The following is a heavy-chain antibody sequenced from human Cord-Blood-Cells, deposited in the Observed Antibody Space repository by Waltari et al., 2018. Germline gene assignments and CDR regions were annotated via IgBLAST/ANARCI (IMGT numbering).Heavy chain of an antibody. CDR2: IYPGDSDT. D-gene: IGHD2-21*01. CDR3: ARSAEGDGSLDY. CDR1: GYSFTSNW. Sequence: ELQLVPSGAAVTKPGASLTISCTGSGYSFTSNWIGWLRQMPGKGLEWMGIIYPGDSDTRYSPSFQGQVTISADKSISTAYLQWSSLKASDTAMYYCARSAEGDGSLDYWGQGTLVTVSS. J-gene: IGHJ4*02. V-gene: IGHV5-51*01.